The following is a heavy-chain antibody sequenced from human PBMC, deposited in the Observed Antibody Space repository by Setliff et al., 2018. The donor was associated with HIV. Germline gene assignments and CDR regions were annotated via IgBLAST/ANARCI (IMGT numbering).Heavy chain of an antibody. V-gene: IGHV4-59*08. D-gene: IGHD3-10*01. CDR2: FANDGST. J-gene: IGHJ4*02. CDR3: TRHLPVYYGSGVSYYFDY. CDR1: GDAISPYY. Sequence: PSETLSLTCSVSGDAISPYYWSWIRQPPGKGLEWIGYFANDGSTNYNPPLKSRLSISVDTSKNEVSLKLTSVTAADTAMYYCTRHLPVYYGSGVSYYFDYWGQGILVTVYS.